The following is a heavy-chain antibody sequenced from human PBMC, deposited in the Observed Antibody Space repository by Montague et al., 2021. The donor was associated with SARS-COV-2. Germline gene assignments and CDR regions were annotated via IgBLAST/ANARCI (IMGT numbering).Heavy chain of an antibody. J-gene: IGHJ6*02. Sequence: SETLSLTCAVYGGSFSGYYWSWIRQPPGKGLEWIGEINHSRSTSYNPSLKSRVTISVDTSKNQFSLKLSSVTAADTAVYYCARGSWHIVVVTAIRDGYYGMDVWGQGTTVTVSS. CDR2: INHSRST. D-gene: IGHD2-21*02. CDR1: GGSFSGYY. CDR3: ARGSWHIVVVTAIRDGYYGMDV. V-gene: IGHV4-34*01.